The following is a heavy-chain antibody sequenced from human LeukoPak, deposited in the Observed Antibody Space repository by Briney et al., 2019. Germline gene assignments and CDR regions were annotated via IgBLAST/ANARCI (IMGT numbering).Heavy chain of an antibody. V-gene: IGHV3-30*18. CDR1: GFSFSSYG. Sequence: GGSLRLSCAASGFSFSSYGMHWVRQVPGKGLEWVAVISYDGSNKYYSDSVKGRFTISRDNSKNTLYLQLNSLRVEDTAVYYCAKAPFGDGDYGGSDYWGQGTLVTVSS. CDR2: ISYDGSNK. D-gene: IGHD4-17*01. J-gene: IGHJ4*02. CDR3: AKAPFGDGDYGGSDY.